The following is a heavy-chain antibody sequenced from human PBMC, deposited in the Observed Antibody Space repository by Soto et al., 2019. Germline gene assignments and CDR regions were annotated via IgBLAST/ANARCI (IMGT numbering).Heavy chain of an antibody. CDR1: GGSFRGYI. CDR2: ISHSGSA. D-gene: IGHD1-26*01. V-gene: IGHV4-34*01. J-gene: IGHJ4*02. CDR3: PRGLISGSHYSGGWYYFDS. Sequence: SETLSLTCDVCGGSFRGYIWSWIRQTPGKGLQWSGQISHSGSANYSPSLKRRVTLSVHTSKRQSSLELSSVTAEDTAVYYCPRGLISGSHYSGGWYYFDSWGQGTQVTV.